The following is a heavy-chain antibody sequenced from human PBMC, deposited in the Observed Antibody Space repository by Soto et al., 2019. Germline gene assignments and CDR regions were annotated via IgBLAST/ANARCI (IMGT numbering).Heavy chain of an antibody. V-gene: IGHV4-31*03. D-gene: IGHD1-1*01. CDR2: IYYSGST. CDR3: ARGWNDLNAFDI. Sequence: QVQLQESGPGLVKPSQTLSLTCTVSGGSIRSGGYYWSWIRQHPGKGLEWIGYIYYSGSTYYNPSLKSRVTISVDTSKNQFSLKLSSVTAADTAVYYCARGWNDLNAFDIWGQGTMVTVSS. J-gene: IGHJ3*02. CDR1: GGSIRSGGYY.